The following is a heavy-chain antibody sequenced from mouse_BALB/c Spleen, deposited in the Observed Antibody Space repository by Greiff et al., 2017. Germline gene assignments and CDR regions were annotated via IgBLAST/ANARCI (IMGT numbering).Heavy chain of an antibody. CDR2: ISSGGST. CDR1: GFTFSSYA. CDR3: ARGGPVVAIDY. Sequence: EVQGVESGGGLVKPGGSLKLSCAASGFTFSSYAMSWVRQTPEKRLEWVASISSGGSTYYPDSVKGRFTISRDNARNILYLQMSSLRSEDTAMYYCARGGPVVAIDYWGQGTTLTVSS. D-gene: IGHD1-1*01. J-gene: IGHJ2*01. V-gene: IGHV5-6-5*01.